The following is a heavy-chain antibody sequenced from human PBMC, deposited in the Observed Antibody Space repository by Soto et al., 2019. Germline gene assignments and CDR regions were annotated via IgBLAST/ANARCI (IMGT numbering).Heavy chain of an antibody. V-gene: IGHV4-59*12. Sequence: KPSETLSLTCTVSGGSISSYYWSWIRQPPGKGLEWIGYIYYSGSTNYNPSLKSRVTISVDTSKNQFSLKLSSVTAADTAVYYCARDYRGDGYNPYYFDYWGQGTLVTVSS. D-gene: IGHD3-10*01. CDR3: ARDYRGDGYNPYYFDY. J-gene: IGHJ4*02. CDR1: GGSISSYY. CDR2: IYYSGST.